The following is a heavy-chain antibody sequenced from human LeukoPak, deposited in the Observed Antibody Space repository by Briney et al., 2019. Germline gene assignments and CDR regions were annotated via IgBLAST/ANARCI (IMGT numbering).Heavy chain of an antibody. CDR1: GFTFSSYA. CDR3: ARDVVPAAMDWFDP. Sequence: PGGSLRLSCAASGFTFSSYAMHWVRQAPGKGLEWVAVISYDGSNKYYADSVKGRFTISRDNSKNTLYLQMNSLRAEDTAVYYCARDVVPAAMDWFDPWGQGTLVTVSS. D-gene: IGHD2-2*01. V-gene: IGHV3-30*04. J-gene: IGHJ5*02. CDR2: ISYDGSNK.